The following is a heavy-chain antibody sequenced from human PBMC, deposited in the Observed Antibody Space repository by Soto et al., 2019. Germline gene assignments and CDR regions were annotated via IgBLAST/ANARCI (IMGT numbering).Heavy chain of an antibody. D-gene: IGHD2-21*01. CDR3: ATLIPNDGYYFDC. J-gene: IGHJ4*02. Sequence: SETLSLTCTVSGGSISSSSYYWGWIRQPPGKGLEWIGSIYYSGSTYYNPSLKSRVTISVDTSKNQFSLKLSSVTAADTAVYYCATLIPNDGYYFDCWGQGTLVTVSS. V-gene: IGHV4-39*01. CDR2: IYYSGST. CDR1: GGSISSSSYY.